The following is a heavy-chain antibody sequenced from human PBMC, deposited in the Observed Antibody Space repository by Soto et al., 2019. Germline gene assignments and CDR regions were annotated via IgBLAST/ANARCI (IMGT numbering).Heavy chain of an antibody. Sequence: PGGSLRLSCAASGFTFSSYAMSWVRQAPGKGLEWVSAISGSGGSTYYADSVKGRFTISRDNSKNTLYLQMNSLRAEDTAVYYCAKSGIVVVPAAPYGMDVWGQGTTVTVYS. D-gene: IGHD2-2*01. J-gene: IGHJ6*02. CDR2: ISGSGGST. V-gene: IGHV3-23*01. CDR1: GFTFSSYA. CDR3: AKSGIVVVPAAPYGMDV.